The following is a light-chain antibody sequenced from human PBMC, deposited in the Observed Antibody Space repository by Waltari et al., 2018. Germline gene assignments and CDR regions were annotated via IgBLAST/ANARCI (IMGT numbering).Light chain of an antibody. CDR2: QDS. J-gene: IGLJ2*01. V-gene: IGLV3-1*01. Sequence: SYELTQPPSVSVSPGQTARITCPGDKLGDKYVCWYQQKPGQSPGLVIFQDSKRRSGIPERFSGSNSGNTATLTISGTQAMDEADYYCQAWDSSTVVFGGGTKLTVL. CDR3: QAWDSSTVV. CDR1: KLGDKY.